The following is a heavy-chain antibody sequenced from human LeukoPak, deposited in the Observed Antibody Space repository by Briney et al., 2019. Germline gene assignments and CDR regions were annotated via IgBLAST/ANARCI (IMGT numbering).Heavy chain of an antibody. V-gene: IGHV4-59*02. CDR1: ADSVSSYC. D-gene: IGHD1-26*01. J-gene: IGHJ4*02. CDR3: ASGRPLGFDY. CDR2: IYYSGTT. Sequence: SDTLSLTHPVYADSVSSYCGTCVRQPPRNGMEWNVYIYYSGTTDYNPSLKSRVTISIDTSRNQFSLKLSSVTAADTAVYYCASGRPLGFDYWGQGTLVTVSS.